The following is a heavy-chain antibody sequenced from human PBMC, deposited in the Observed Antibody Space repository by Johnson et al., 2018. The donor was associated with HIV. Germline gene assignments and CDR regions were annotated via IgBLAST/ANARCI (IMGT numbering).Heavy chain of an antibody. CDR1: GFTFSSYA. CDR2: ISYDGSTK. Sequence: QVQVVESGGGVVQPGRSLRLSCAASGFTFSSYAMHWVRQAPGKGLAWVAVISYDGSTKYYADSVKGRFTISRDNSKNTLYLQMNSLRAEDTAVYYCARVEWDQNAFDIWGQGTMVTVSS. CDR3: ARVEWDQNAFDI. V-gene: IGHV3-30*04. J-gene: IGHJ3*02. D-gene: IGHD1-26*01.